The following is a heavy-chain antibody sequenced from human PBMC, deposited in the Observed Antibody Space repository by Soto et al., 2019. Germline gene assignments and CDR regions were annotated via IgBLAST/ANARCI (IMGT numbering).Heavy chain of an antibody. D-gene: IGHD3-10*01. CDR2: IVVGSGNT. CDR1: GFTFTSSA. V-gene: IGHV1-58*01. J-gene: IGHJ5*02. CDR3: AADLPHMVRGVIITPPGNWFDP. Sequence: QMQLVQSGPEVKKPGTSVKVSCKASGFTFTSSAVQWVRQARGQRLEWIGWIVVGSGNTNYAQKFQERVTITRDMSTSTAYMELSSLRSEDTAVYYCAADLPHMVRGVIITPPGNWFDPWGQGTLVTVSS.